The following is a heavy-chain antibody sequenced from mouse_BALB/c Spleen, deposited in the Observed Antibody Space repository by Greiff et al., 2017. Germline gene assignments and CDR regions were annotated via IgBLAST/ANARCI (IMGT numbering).Heavy chain of an antibody. CDR1: GFTFSSYA. CDR3: ARLRDDYDTMDY. CDR2: ISSGGSYT. J-gene: IGHJ4*01. D-gene: IGHD2-4*01. Sequence: DVKLVESGGGLVKPGGSLKLSCAASGFTFSSYAMSWVRQTPEKRLEWVATISSGGSYTYYPDSVKGRFTISRDNAKNTLYLQMSSLRSEDTAMYYCARLRDDYDTMDYWGQGTSVTVSS. V-gene: IGHV5-9-3*01.